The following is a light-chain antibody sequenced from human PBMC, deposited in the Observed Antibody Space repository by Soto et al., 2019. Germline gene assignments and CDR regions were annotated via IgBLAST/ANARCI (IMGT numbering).Light chain of an antibody. Sequence: QSVLTQPASVSGSPGQSITISCTGTSSDVGSYNLVSWYQHHPGKAPKLMIYEDTKRPSGVSNRFSGSKSGNTASLTISGLQTEDEGDYYCCSYAGSTTWVFGGGTKLTVL. CDR2: EDT. V-gene: IGLV2-23*01. CDR3: CSYAGSTTWV. CDR1: SSDVGSYNL. J-gene: IGLJ2*01.